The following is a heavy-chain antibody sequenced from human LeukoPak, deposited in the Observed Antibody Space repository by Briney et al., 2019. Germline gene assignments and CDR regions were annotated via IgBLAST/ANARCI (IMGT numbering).Heavy chain of an antibody. Sequence: ASVKVSCKASGYTFTGYYMHWVRQAPGQGLEWMGWINPNRGGTKYAQKFQGRVTMTRDTSISTAYMEWSRLRSDDTAVYYCAMNAGYCSSTSCYVYLDCWGQGTLVTVYS. D-gene: IGHD2-2*01. V-gene: IGHV1-2*02. CDR1: GYTFTGYY. CDR3: AMNAGYCSSTSCYVYLDC. CDR2: INPNRGGT. J-gene: IGHJ4*02.